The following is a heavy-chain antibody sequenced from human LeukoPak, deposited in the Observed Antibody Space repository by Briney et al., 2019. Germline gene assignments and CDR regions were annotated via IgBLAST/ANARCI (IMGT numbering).Heavy chain of an antibody. J-gene: IGHJ4*02. CDR1: GLTLSSHA. V-gene: IGHV3-23*01. CDR2: ISSGGSAL. CDR3: AKEETGWSGVIES. D-gene: IGHD6-19*01. Sequence: GGSLRLSCEASGLTLSSHAMNWVRLAPGKGLEWVSGISSGGSALHYADSVRGRFTISRDSSRNTLHLQMNSLRAEDTGLYYCAKEETGWSGVIESWGQGTLVTVSS.